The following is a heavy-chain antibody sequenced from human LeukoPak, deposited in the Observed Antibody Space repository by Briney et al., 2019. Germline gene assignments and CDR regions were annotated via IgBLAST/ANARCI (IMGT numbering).Heavy chain of an antibody. CDR3: ARGDIVVVPAALYYFDY. J-gene: IGHJ4*02. Sequence: PSETLSLTCAVYGGSFSGYYWSWIRQPPGKGLEWIGEINHSGSNNYNPSLKSRFTISVDTSKNQFSLKLSSVTAADTAVYYCARGDIVVVPAALYYFDYWGQGTLVTVSS. V-gene: IGHV4-34*01. CDR1: GGSFSGYY. CDR2: INHSGSN. D-gene: IGHD2-2*01.